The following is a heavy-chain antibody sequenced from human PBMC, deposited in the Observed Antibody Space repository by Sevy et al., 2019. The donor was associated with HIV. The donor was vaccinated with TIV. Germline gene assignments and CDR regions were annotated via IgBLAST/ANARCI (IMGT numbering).Heavy chain of an antibody. CDR3: ARRTDDILVVVAATNPADNWFDP. V-gene: IGHV4-39*01. J-gene: IGHJ5*02. D-gene: IGHD2-15*01. Sequence: SETLSLTCTVSGGSISSSSYYWGWIRQPPGKGLEWIGSIYYSGSTYYNPSLKSRVTISVDTSKNQFSLKLSSVTAADTAVYYCARRTDDILVVVAATNPADNWFDPWGQGTLVTVSS. CDR1: GGSISSSSYY. CDR2: IYYSGST.